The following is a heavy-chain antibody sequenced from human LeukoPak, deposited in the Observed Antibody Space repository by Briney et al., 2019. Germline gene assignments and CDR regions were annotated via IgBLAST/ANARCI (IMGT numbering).Heavy chain of an antibody. CDR2: ISAYNGNT. V-gene: IGHV1-18*01. J-gene: IGHJ4*02. CDR3: ARDVAAGTRGYFDY. CDR1: GYTFTSYG. Sequence: GASVKVSCKASGYTFTSYGISWVRQAPGQGLEWMGRISAYNGNTNYAQKLQGRVTMTTDTSTSTAYMELRSLRSDDTAVYYCARDVAAGTRGYFDYWGQGTLVTVSS. D-gene: IGHD6-13*01.